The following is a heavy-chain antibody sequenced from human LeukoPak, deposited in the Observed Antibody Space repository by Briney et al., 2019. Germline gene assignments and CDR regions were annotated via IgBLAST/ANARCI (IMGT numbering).Heavy chain of an antibody. J-gene: IGHJ4*02. CDR3: ARRRGYSYTYYFDY. V-gene: IGHV4-31*03. CDR1: GGSISSGGYY. CDR2: IYYSGST. D-gene: IGHD5-18*01. Sequence: PSQTLSLTCTVSGGSISSGGYYWSWIRQHPGTGLEWIVYIYYSGSTYYNPSLKSRVTISVDTSKNQFSLKLSSVTAADTAVYYCARRRGYSYTYYFDYWGQGTLVTVSS.